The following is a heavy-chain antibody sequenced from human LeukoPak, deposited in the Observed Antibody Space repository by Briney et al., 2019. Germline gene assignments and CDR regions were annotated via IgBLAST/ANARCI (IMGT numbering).Heavy chain of an antibody. J-gene: IGHJ4*02. V-gene: IGHV3-53*01. D-gene: IGHD3-22*01. Sequence: GGSLRLSCAASGLTVSSNSMRWVRQAPRKGLEWVSVIYSGGDIFYADSVKGRFTISRDNSKNTVYLQMTNLRAEDTAVYFCARDRGTSGYIFDYWGRGTLVTVSS. CDR3: ARDRGTSGYIFDY. CDR1: GLTVSSNS. CDR2: IYSGGDI.